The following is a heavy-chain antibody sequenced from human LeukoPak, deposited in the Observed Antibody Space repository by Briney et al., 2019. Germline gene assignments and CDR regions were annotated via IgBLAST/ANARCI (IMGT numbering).Heavy chain of an antibody. D-gene: IGHD3-22*01. J-gene: IGHJ4*02. CDR2: IIPIFGTA. V-gene: IGHV1-69*13. CDR1: GGTFSSYA. CDR3: ATKITMIVVVIPTYYFDY. Sequence: GASVKVSCKASGGTFSSYAISWVRQAPGQGLEWMGGIIPIFGTANYAQKFQGRVTITADESTSTAYMELSSLRSEDTAVYYCATKITMIVVVIPTYYFDYWGQGTLVTVSS.